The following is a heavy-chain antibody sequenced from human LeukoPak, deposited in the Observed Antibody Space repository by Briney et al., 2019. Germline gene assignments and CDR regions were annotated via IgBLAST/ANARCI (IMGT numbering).Heavy chain of an antibody. CDR1: GFTFSRYV. J-gene: IGHJ4*02. CDR2: ISGSGGST. D-gene: IGHD3-22*01. Sequence: GGSLRLSCAASGFTFSRYVMSWVRQAPGKGLEWVSGISGSGGSTYYADSVEGRFTISRDNSKNTLYLQMNSLRAEDTAVYYCAKSGSGYYYDSSGLDYWGQGTLVTVSS. CDR3: AKSGSGYYYDSSGLDY. V-gene: IGHV3-23*01.